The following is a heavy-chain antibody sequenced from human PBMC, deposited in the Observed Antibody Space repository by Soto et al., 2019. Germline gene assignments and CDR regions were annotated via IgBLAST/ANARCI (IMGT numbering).Heavy chain of an antibody. D-gene: IGHD5-12*01. CDR3: ARVRVVATIRDAFDI. J-gene: IGHJ3*02. CDR1: SGSISSSNW. V-gene: IGHV4-4*02. Sequence: SETLSLTCAVSSGSISSSNWWSWVRQPPGKGLEWIGEIYHSGSTNYNPSLKSRVTISVDKSKNQFSLKLSSVTAADTAVYYWARVRVVATIRDAFDIWGQGTMVTVSS. CDR2: IYHSGST.